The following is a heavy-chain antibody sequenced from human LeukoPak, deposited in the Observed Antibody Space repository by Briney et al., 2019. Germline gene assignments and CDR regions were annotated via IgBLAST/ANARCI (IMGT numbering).Heavy chain of an antibody. Sequence: GGSLRLSRVAPEFIFNKGWISCVRQAPGKGLESIATLTDYGTTAYAAPVKGRFTISRDDSQNTLYLQMNSLKTEDTGVYYCTRIPFHHWGQGALVTVSS. J-gene: IGHJ4*02. CDR3: TRIPFHH. CDR1: EFIFNKGW. D-gene: IGHD2-21*01. V-gene: IGHV3-15*01. CDR2: LTDYGTT.